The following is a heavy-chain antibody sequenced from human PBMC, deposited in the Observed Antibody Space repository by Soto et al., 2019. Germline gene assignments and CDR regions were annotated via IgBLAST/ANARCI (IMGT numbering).Heavy chain of an antibody. V-gene: IGHV4-34*01. CDR2: INHSGST. D-gene: IGHD5-12*01. J-gene: IGHJ4*02. CDR1: GGSFSGYY. CDR3: AREMKVGRWLQLVRYFDY. Sequence: LSLTCAVYGGSFSGYYWSWIRQPPGKGLEWIGEINHSGSTNYNPSLKSRVTISVDTSKNQFSLKLSSVTAADTAVYYCAREMKVGRWLQLVRYFDYWGQGTLVTVSS.